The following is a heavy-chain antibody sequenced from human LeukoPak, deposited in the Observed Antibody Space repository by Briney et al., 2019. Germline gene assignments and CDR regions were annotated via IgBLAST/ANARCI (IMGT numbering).Heavy chain of an antibody. Sequence: GGSLRLSCEPSGFPFSSYPIRWVPQAPGRGLKWVSAISGSGGSTYYADSVKGRFTISRDNSKNTLYLQMNSLRAEDTAVYYCAKLARTGVITDLSRTQNWFDPWGQGTLVTVSS. V-gene: IGHV3-23*01. CDR3: AKLARTGVITDLSRTQNWFDP. J-gene: IGHJ5*02. CDR1: GFPFSSYP. CDR2: ISGSGGST. D-gene: IGHD3-16*02.